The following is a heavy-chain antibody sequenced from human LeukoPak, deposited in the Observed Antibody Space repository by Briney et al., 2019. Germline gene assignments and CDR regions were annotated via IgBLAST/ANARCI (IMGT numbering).Heavy chain of an antibody. Sequence: GGSLRLSCAASGFTFSSHAMHWVRQAPGKGLEWVASISYDGNNKYYADSVKGRFTISRDNSKNTLYLQMNNLRAEDTALYYCAKNQGQWLVPVDYWGQGTLVTVSS. CDR3: AKNQGQWLVPVDY. CDR1: GFTFSSHA. D-gene: IGHD6-19*01. V-gene: IGHV3-30-3*02. J-gene: IGHJ4*02. CDR2: ISYDGNNK.